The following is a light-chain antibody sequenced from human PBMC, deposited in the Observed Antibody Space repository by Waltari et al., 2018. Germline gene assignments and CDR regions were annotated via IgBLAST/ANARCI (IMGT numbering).Light chain of an antibody. CDR2: DDR. J-gene: IGLJ2*01. CDR3: QVWDSSSDPVI. V-gene: IGLV3-21*04. CDR1: NIGTKS. Sequence: SYVLTQTPSVSVAPRKTARITCGGDNIGTKSVHWYQQKPGQAPVLVIYDDRDRASGIPERISGYNSGNTATLTISRVEAGDEADYYCQVWDSSSDPVIFGGGTKLTVL.